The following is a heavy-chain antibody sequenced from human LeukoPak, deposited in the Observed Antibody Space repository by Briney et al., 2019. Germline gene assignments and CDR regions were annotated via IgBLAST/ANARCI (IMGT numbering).Heavy chain of an antibody. CDR2: ISSSSSYI. CDR3: ASQIRRGDY. Sequence: GGSLRLSCAASGFTFSSYSMNWVRQAPGKGLEWDSSISSSSSYIYYADSVKGRFTISRDNAKNSLYLQMNSLRAEDTAVYYCASQIRRGDYWGQGTLVTVSS. D-gene: IGHD3-10*01. J-gene: IGHJ4*02. CDR1: GFTFSSYS. V-gene: IGHV3-21*01.